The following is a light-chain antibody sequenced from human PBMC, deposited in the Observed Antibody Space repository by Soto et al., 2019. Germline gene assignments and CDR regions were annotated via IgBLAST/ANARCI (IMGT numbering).Light chain of an antibody. CDR3: QQRSNWAPT. J-gene: IGKJ1*01. CDR2: DAS. Sequence: EIVLTQSPPTLSVSPGERATLSCRASQSVDAYLAWYQQRPGQAPRLLIFDASNRATGIPTRFSGSGSGTDFTLTISSLEPEDFAVYYCQQRSNWAPTFGQGTKVEVK. V-gene: IGKV3-11*01. CDR1: QSVDAY.